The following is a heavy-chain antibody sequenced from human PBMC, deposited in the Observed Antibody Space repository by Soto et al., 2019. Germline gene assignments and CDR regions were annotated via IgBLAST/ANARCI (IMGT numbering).Heavy chain of an antibody. CDR1: GVSIDSHDW. Sequence: QVQLQESGPGLVKPSGTLSLTCAVSGVSIDSHDWWTWVRQPPGKGLEWIGESHQSGNPNYTSSLESRVTLSLDKSRNHFSLQLDSVTVADTAVYYWATRDTGRVYWGQGTLVTVSS. CDR3: ATRDTGRVY. CDR2: SHQSGNP. V-gene: IGHV4-4*02. J-gene: IGHJ4*02. D-gene: IGHD5-18*01.